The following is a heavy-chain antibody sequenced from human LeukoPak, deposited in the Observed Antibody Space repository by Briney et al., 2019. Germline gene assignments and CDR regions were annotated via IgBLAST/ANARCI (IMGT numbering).Heavy chain of an antibody. D-gene: IGHD5-12*01. V-gene: IGHV4-31*03. CDR2: IYYSGST. CDR3: ARVDSGYDLTFDY. CDR1: GGSISSGGYY. Sequence: SQTLSLTCTVSGGSISSGGYYWSWIRQHPGKGLERIGYIYYSGSTYYNPSLKSRVTISVDTSKNQFSLKLSSVTAADTAVYYCARVDSGYDLTFDYWGQGTLVTVSS. J-gene: IGHJ4*02.